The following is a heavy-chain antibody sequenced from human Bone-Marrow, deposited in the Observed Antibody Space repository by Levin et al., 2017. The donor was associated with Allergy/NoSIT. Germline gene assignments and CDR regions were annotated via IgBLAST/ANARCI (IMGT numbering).Heavy chain of an antibody. CDR3: ARDRLSGSSWLDYGMDV. CDR2: IWYDGSNK. V-gene: IGHV3-33*01. Sequence: GGSLRLSCAASGFTFSSYGMHWVRQAPGKGLEWVAVIWYDGSNKYYADSVKGRFTISRDNSKNTLYLQMNSLRAEDTAVYYCARDRLSGSSWLDYGMDVWGQGTTVTVSS. D-gene: IGHD6-13*01. CDR1: GFTFSSYG. J-gene: IGHJ6*02.